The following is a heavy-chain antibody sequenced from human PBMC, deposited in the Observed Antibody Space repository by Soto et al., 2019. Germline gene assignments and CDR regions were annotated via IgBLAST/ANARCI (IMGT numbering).Heavy chain of an antibody. D-gene: IGHD3-22*01. V-gene: IGHV4-30-4*01. CDR2: IYYSGST. CDR1: GGSISRGDYY. J-gene: IGHJ4*02. Sequence: PSETLSLTCTVSGGSISRGDYYWSWIRQPPGKGLEWIGYIYYSGSTYYNPSLKSRVTISVDTSKNQFSLKLSSVTAADTAVYYCARERGDYYDSSGLDYWGQGTLVTAPQ. CDR3: ARERGDYYDSSGLDY.